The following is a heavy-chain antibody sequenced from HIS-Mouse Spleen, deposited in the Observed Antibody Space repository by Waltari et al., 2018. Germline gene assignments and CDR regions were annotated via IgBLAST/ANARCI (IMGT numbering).Heavy chain of an antibody. CDR2: IYYSGST. Sequence: QLQLQESGPGLVKPSDTLSLTCTVSGGSLSSSSYHWGWLRQPPGKGLEWIGSIYYSGSTYYNPSLKSRVTISVDTSKNQLSLKLSSVTAADTAVYYCAREIPYSSSWYDWYFDLWGRGTLVTVSS. V-gene: IGHV4-39*07. J-gene: IGHJ2*01. CDR1: GGSLSSSSYH. CDR3: AREIPYSSSWYDWYFDL. D-gene: IGHD6-13*01.